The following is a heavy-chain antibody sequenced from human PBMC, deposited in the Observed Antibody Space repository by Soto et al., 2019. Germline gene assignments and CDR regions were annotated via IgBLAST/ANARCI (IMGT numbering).Heavy chain of an antibody. CDR2: IYYSGST. Sequence: SETLSLTCTVSGGSISGYYWSWIRQPPGKGLEWIGYIYYSGSTNYNPSLKSRVTISVDTSKNQFSLKLSSVTAADTAVYYCARDRRFDTAMVMWNYFDYWGQGTLVTVSS. J-gene: IGHJ4*02. CDR1: GGSISGYY. D-gene: IGHD5-18*01. CDR3: ARDRRFDTAMVMWNYFDY. V-gene: IGHV4-59*01.